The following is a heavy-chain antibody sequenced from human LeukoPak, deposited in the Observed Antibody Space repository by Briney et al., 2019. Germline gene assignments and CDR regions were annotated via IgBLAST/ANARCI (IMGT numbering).Heavy chain of an antibody. Sequence: GSLRLSCAASGFTFSSYAMSWVRQPPGKGLEWIGSIYYSGSTYYNPSLKSRVTISVDTSKNQFSLKLSSVTAADTAVYYCATFYDFWSGYYTPRDYWGQGTLVTVSS. D-gene: IGHD3-3*01. J-gene: IGHJ4*02. CDR3: ATFYDFWSGYYTPRDY. CDR2: IYYSGST. V-gene: IGHV4-39*01. CDR1: GFTFSSYA.